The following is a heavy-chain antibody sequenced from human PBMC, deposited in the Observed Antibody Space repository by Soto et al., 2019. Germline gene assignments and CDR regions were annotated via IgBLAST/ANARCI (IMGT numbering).Heavy chain of an antibody. CDR3: ARDLYSSSWYVRAFDM. D-gene: IGHD6-13*01. J-gene: IGHJ3*02. Sequence: ASVKVSCKASEYTFTTYSLHWVRQAPGQGLEWMGIINLSSSSTSDAQKFQGRVTMTRDTSTSTVYMELSSLRSEDTAVYYCARDLYSSSWYVRAFDMWGQGTTVTVSS. V-gene: IGHV1-46*03. CDR2: INLSSSST. CDR1: EYTFTTYS.